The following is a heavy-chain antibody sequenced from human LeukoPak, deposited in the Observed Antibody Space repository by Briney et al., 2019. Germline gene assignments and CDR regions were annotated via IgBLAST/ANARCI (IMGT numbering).Heavy chain of an antibody. CDR2: IRYDGSNK. CDR3: ANRIAVAGTSEY. CDR1: GFTFSSYV. V-gene: IGHV3-30*02. Sequence: GGSLRLSCAASGFTFSSYVMHWVRQAPGKGLEWVAFIRYDGSNKYYADSVKGRFTISRDNSMNTLYLQMNSLRAEDTAVYYCANRIAVAGTSEYWGQGTLVTVSS. D-gene: IGHD6-19*01. J-gene: IGHJ4*02.